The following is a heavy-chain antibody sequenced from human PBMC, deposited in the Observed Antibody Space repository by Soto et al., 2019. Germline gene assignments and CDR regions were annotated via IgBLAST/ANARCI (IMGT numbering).Heavy chain of an antibody. J-gene: IGHJ6*03. CDR2: ISSSSSYT. Sequence: GGSLGLACAASGFTVSDSYMSWIRQAPGKGLEWVSYISSSSSYTNYADSVKRRFTISRDNAENSLYLQMNSLRAEDTAVYYCARDFLGPDAWCKGTTVT. D-gene: IGHD3-3*01. CDR1: GFTVSDSY. V-gene: IGHV3-11*06. CDR3: ARDFLGPDA.